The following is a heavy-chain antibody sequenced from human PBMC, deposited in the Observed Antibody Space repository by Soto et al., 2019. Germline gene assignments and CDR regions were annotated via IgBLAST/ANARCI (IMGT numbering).Heavy chain of an antibody. CDR3: ARDSNYDILTGRILFDY. CDR2: INPNSGGT. CDR1: GYTFTGYY. V-gene: IGHV1-2*04. Sequence: ASVKVSCKASGYTFTGYYMHWVRQAPGQGLEWMGWINPNSGGTNYAQKFQGWVTMTRDTSISTAYMELSRLRSDDTAVYYCARDSNYDILTGRILFDYWGQGTLVTVSS. D-gene: IGHD3-9*01. J-gene: IGHJ4*02.